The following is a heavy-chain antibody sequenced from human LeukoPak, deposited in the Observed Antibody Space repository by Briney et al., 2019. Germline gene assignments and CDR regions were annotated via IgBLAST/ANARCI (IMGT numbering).Heavy chain of an antibody. J-gene: IGHJ1*01. CDR3: AKDRDGTVSHPYFQD. Sequence: PGGSLRLSCAASGFTFSSYAMSWVRQAPGKWLECVSSISSGGGATDSADSVKGRFTISRDNSKNTLFLQMNSLRVEDTAVYFCAKDRDGTVSHPYFQDWGQGTLVTVSS. CDR2: ISSGGGAT. V-gene: IGHV3-23*01. D-gene: IGHD4-17*01. CDR1: GFTFSSYA.